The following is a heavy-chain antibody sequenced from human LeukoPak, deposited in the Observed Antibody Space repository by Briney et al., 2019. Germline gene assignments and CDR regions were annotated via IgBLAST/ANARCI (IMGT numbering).Heavy chain of an antibody. CDR2: FDPEDGET. Sequence: ASVKVSCKVSGYTLTELSMHWVRQAPGKGLEWMGGFDPEDGETIYAQKFQGRVTMTEDTSTDTAYMELSSLRSEDTAVYYCARDPGSSSNTQHWGQGTLVTVSS. J-gene: IGHJ1*01. CDR3: ARDPGSSSNTQH. V-gene: IGHV1-24*01. CDR1: GYTLTELS. D-gene: IGHD6-6*01.